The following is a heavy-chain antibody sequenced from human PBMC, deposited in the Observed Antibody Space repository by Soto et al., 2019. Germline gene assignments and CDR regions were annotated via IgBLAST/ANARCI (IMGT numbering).Heavy chain of an antibody. D-gene: IGHD3-10*01. V-gene: IGHV1-46*01. CDR1: GYTVTSYN. CDR2: INSSGGST. J-gene: IGHJ4*02. CDR3: ARQWQKQIWSFDY. Sequence: ASVKVSCKASGYTVTSYNMHWVRQAPGQGLEWMGIINSSGGSTTYAQKFQGRVTMTRDTSTNTVYMELSSLRSDDTAIYYCARQWQKQIWSFDYWGQGTLVTVSS.